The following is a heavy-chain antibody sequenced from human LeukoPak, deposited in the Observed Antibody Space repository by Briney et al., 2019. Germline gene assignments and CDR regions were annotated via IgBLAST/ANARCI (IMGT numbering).Heavy chain of an antibody. V-gene: IGHV4-59*01. D-gene: IGHD1-1*01. J-gene: IGHJ3*02. CDR3: VRLQPNTGEWAFDI. Sequence: SETLSLTCTVSGGSISSYYWSWIRQPPGKGLEWIGYIYYSGSTNYNPSLKSRVTISVDTSKNQLSLKVSSVTAADTAVYHCVRLQPNTGEWAFDIWGQGTMVSVSS. CDR1: GGSISSYY. CDR2: IYYSGST.